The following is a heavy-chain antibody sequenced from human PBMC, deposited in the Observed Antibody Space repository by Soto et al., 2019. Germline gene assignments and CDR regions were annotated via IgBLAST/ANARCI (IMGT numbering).Heavy chain of an antibody. V-gene: IGHV4-30-2*01. CDR2: IYHTGSS. D-gene: IGHD4-17*01. CDR3: AKEGDYSAFDI. CDR1: GGSISGGYS. J-gene: IGHJ3*02. Sequence: QVQLQESGSGLVRPSQTLSLTCTVSGGSISGGYSWGWIRQPPGKGLEWIGYIYHTGSSHYSPSRKNRVTMSVDKSKNHFSLRLTSVTAADTAVYFCAKEGDYSAFDIWGQGTMVIVSS.